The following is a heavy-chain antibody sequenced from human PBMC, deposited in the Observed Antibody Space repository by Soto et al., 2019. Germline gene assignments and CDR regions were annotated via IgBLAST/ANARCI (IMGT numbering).Heavy chain of an antibody. J-gene: IGHJ5*02. CDR3: ARLYYDFWSGYFNWFDP. Sequence: SETLSLTCTVSGGSISSYYWSWIRQPPGKGLEWIGYIYYSGSTNYNPSLKSRVTISVDTSKNQFSLKLSSVTAADTAVYYCARLYYDFWSGYFNWFDPWGQGTLVTVS. D-gene: IGHD3-3*01. V-gene: IGHV4-59*01. CDR2: IYYSGST. CDR1: GGSISSYY.